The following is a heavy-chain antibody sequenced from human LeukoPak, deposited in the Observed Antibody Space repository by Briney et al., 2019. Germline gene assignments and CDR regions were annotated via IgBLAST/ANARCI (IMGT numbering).Heavy chain of an antibody. CDR1: GFTFSSYA. CDR3: AKDFSGGSCYSSPACSYYYYGMDV. J-gene: IGHJ6*02. CDR2: ISYDGSNK. Sequence: GGSLRLSCAASGFTFSSYAMHWVRQAPGKGLEWVAVISYDGSNKYYADSVKGRFTISRDNSKNTLYLQMNSLRAEDTAVYYCAKDFSGGSCYSSPACSYYYYGMDVWGQGTTVTVSS. V-gene: IGHV3-30-3*01. D-gene: IGHD2-15*01.